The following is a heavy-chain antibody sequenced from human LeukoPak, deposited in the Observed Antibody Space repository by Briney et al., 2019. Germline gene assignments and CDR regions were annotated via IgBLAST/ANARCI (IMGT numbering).Heavy chain of an antibody. CDR1: GGSISSYY. V-gene: IGHV4-4*07. CDR2: IYTSGST. Sequence: PSETLSLTCTVSGGSISSYYWSWIRQPAGKGLEWIGRIYTSGSTNYNPSLKSRVTMSVDTSKNQFSLKLSSVPAADTAVYYCAGGYSYGSTYYYMDVWGKGTTVTISS. D-gene: IGHD5-18*01. J-gene: IGHJ6*03. CDR3: AGGYSYGSTYYYMDV.